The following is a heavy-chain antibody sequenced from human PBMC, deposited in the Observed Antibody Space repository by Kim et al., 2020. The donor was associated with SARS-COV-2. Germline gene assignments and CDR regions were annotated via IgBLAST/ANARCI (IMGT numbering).Heavy chain of an antibody. D-gene: IGHD3-10*01. CDR2: IYFSGST. CDR1: GVFITSPHYY. J-gene: IGHJ6*02. CDR3: ARGTWFGELGSMDV. Sequence: SETLSLTCSFSGVFITSPHYYWAWIRQSPGKGLEWVGGIYFSGSTYYTPSLRSRVSISVDTSKNQFSLNLNSVTAADTAVYYCARGTWFGELGSMDVWGQGTTVTVSS. V-gene: IGHV4-39*07.